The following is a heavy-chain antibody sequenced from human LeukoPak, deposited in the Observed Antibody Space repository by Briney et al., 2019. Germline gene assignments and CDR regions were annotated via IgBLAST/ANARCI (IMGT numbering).Heavy chain of an antibody. CDR2: IIPIFGTA. Sequence: SVKVSCKASGGTFSSYAISWVRQAPGQGLEWMGGIIPIFGTANYAQKFQGRVTITADESTSTAYMELSSLRSEGTAVYYCARITGGWFTAYYDFWSGWPDAFDIWGQGTMVTVSS. D-gene: IGHD3-3*01. CDR3: ARITGGWFTAYYDFWSGWPDAFDI. CDR1: GGTFSSYA. V-gene: IGHV1-69*01. J-gene: IGHJ3*02.